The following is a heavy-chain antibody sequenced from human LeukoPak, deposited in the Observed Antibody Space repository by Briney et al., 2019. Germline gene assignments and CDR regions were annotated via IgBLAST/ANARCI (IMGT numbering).Heavy chain of an antibody. CDR1: GFTFNTYW. CDR2: IKQDGSEK. CDR3: ASSPIVDFYYYSYMDV. D-gene: IGHD1-26*01. J-gene: IGHJ6*03. Sequence: GGCLRLSCAASGFTFNTYWMSWVRQAPGKGLEWVANIKQDGSEKKYVDSVKGRLTISRDNAKNSLYLQMNSLRAEDTALYYCASSPIVDFYYYSYMDVWGKGTTVTVSS. V-gene: IGHV3-7*03.